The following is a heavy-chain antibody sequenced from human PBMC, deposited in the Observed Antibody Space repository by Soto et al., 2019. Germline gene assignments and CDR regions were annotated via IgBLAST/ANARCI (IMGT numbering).Heavy chain of an antibody. V-gene: IGHV4-59*08. D-gene: IGHD3-10*01. CDR2: INYDGYS. CDR1: GGSITNYY. CDR3: ARHGFGPLHGLVDV. Sequence: QVQLQESGPGLVEPSETLSLTCTVSGGSITNYYCSWFRQPPGKGLEWIGYINYDGYSAYNLSLKRRVTLSMDASKTQFSLMLESVTATDTAVYYCARHGFGPLHGLVDVWGPGTTVIVSS. J-gene: IGHJ6*02.